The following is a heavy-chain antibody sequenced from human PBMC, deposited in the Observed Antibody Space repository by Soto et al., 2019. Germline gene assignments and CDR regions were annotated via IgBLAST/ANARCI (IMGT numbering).Heavy chain of an antibody. V-gene: IGHV3-23*01. CDR3: AKKGYCSSTSCYAAFDY. D-gene: IGHD2-2*01. CDR2: ISGSGGST. CDR1: GFTFSSYA. Sequence: EVQLLESGGGLVQPGGSLRLSCAASGFTFSSYAMSWVRQAPGKGLEWGSAISGSGGSTYYAEYVKGRFTSSRDNYKNTLYLQMNSPRAEDTAVYYCAKKGYCSSTSCYAAFDYWGQGTLVTGSS. J-gene: IGHJ4*02.